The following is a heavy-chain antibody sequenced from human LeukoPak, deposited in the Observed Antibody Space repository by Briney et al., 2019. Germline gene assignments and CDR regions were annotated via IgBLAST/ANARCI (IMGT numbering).Heavy chain of an antibody. CDR3: ARDPMVRGVISEDFDY. Sequence: GASVKVSFKASGYTFTSYGISWVRQAPGQGLAWMGWISAYNGNTNYAQKLQGRVTMTTDTSTSTAYMELRSLRSDDTAVYYCARDPMVRGVISEDFDYWGQGTLVTVSS. CDR2: ISAYNGNT. V-gene: IGHV1-18*01. D-gene: IGHD3-10*01. CDR1: GYTFTSYG. J-gene: IGHJ4*02.